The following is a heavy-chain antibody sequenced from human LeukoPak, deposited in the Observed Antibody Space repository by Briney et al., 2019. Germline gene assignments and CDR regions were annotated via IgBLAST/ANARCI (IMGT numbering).Heavy chain of an antibody. CDR2: IFTSGGT. D-gene: IGHD4-11*01. CDR1: GDSISSGSYY. V-gene: IGHV4-61*02. Sequence: SETLSLTCTVSGDSISSGSYYWSWIRQPVGKGLEWIGRIFTSGGTNYNPSLKNRVTISIDTSKNQFSLKLSSVTAADTAVYYCARMTSVTSYWYFDLWGRGTLVTVSS. J-gene: IGHJ2*01. CDR3: ARMTSVTSYWYFDL.